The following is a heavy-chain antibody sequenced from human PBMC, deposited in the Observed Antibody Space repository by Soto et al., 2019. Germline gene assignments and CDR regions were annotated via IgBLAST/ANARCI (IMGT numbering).Heavy chain of an antibody. CDR3: AKDLGITTYYDFWSGYYPPIA. J-gene: IGHJ4*02. CDR1: GFTFSSYA. Sequence: PGGSLRLSCAASGFTFSSYAMSWVRQAPGKGLEWVSAISGSGGSTYYADSVKGRFTISRDNSKNTLYLQMNSLRAEDTAVYYCAKDLGITTYYDFWSGYYPPIAWGQGTLVTVSS. CDR2: ISGSGGST. D-gene: IGHD3-3*01. V-gene: IGHV3-23*01.